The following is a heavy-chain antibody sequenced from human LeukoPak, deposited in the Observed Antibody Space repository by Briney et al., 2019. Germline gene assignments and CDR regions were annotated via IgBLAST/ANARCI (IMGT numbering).Heavy chain of an antibody. Sequence: PSETLSLTCTVSGGSISSYYWNWIRQPPGKGLEWIGYIYYSGSTNYNPSLKSRVAISVDASKNQFSLKLRSVTAADTAVYYCARQGGYSSSPDYWGQGTLVTVSS. CDR1: GGSISSYY. D-gene: IGHD6-13*01. CDR3: ARQGGYSSSPDY. J-gene: IGHJ4*02. V-gene: IGHV4-59*08. CDR2: IYYSGST.